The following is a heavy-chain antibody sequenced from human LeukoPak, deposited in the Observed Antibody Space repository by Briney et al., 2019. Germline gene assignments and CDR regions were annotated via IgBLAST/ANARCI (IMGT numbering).Heavy chain of an antibody. CDR2: VDPEDGET. CDR3: ATLYAGYSSSWYYFYY. V-gene: IGHV1-69-2*01. J-gene: IGHJ4*02. D-gene: IGHD6-13*01. Sequence: ASVKISCKVSGYTFTDYYMHWVQQAPGKGLEWMGLVDPEDGETIYAEKFQGRVTITADTSTDTAYMELSSLRSEDTAVYYCATLYAGYSSSWYYFYYWGQGTLVTVSS. CDR1: GYTFTDYY.